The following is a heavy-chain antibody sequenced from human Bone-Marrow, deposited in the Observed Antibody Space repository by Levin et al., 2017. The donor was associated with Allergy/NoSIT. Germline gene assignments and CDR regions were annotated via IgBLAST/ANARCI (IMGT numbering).Heavy chain of an antibody. J-gene: IGHJ4*02. CDR3: ARLRGYYDSGDY. V-gene: IGHV3-74*03. D-gene: IGHD3-22*01. CDR1: GFTFSSYW. Sequence: PGGSLRLSCAVSGFTFSSYWMHWVRQTPEKGLLWVSRINGDGSSTAYADSVKGRFTISRDNPKNVLYLQMNSLTVEDTAVYYCARLRGYYDSGDYWGQGTLVTVSS. CDR2: INGDGSST.